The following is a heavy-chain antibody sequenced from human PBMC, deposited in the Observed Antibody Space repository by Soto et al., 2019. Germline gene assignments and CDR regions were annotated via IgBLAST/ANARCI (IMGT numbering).Heavy chain of an antibody. Sequence: GASVKVSCKASGGTFSSYAISWVRQAPGQGLEWMGGIIPIFGTANYAQKFQGRVTITADKSTSTAYMELSSLRSEDTAVYYCARGRYSYDTEGWDYYGSGSSDYWGQGTLVTVSS. CDR3: ARGRYSYDTEGWDYYGSGSSDY. CDR1: GGTFSSYA. V-gene: IGHV1-69*06. D-gene: IGHD3-10*01. J-gene: IGHJ4*02. CDR2: IIPIFGTA.